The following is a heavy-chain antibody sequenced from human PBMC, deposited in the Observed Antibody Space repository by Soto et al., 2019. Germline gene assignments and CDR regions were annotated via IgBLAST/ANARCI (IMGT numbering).Heavy chain of an antibody. Sequence: QVQLVQSGAEVKKPGSSVKVSCKASGGTFSSYTISWVRQAPGQGLEWMGRIIPILGIANYAPKFQGRVTITADKSTSTAYMQLSSLRSEDTAVYYSATNLSPRDAFDMWGQGPMVTVSS. CDR3: ATNLSPRDAFDM. J-gene: IGHJ3*02. V-gene: IGHV1-69*02. CDR2: IIPILGIA. CDR1: GGTFSSYT.